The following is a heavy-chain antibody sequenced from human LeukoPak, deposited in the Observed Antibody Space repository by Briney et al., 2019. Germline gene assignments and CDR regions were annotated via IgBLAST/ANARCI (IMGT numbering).Heavy chain of an antibody. D-gene: IGHD3-10*01. CDR2: ISSSGRTI. CDR3: ARALWLGEGFFDY. J-gene: IGHJ4*02. Sequence: PGGSLRLSCAASGFTFSDYYMSWIRQAPGKGLEWVSHISSSGRTIYYADSMKGRFTISRDNAKNSLYLQMNSLRADDTAVYYCARALWLGEGFFDYWGQGTLVTVSS. V-gene: IGHV3-11*04. CDR1: GFTFSDYY.